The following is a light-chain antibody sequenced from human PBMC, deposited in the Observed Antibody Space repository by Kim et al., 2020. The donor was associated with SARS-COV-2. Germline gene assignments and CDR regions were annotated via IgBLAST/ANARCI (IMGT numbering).Light chain of an antibody. Sequence: SSELTQDPAVSVALGQTVRITCQGDSLRSYYATWYQQKPGQAPILVIYGKNNRPSGIPDQFSGYSSGNTASLTITGTQAGDEADYYCNSRDSNDNVVFGGGTKLTVL. CDR2: GKN. V-gene: IGLV3-19*01. CDR3: NSRDSNDNVV. J-gene: IGLJ2*01. CDR1: SLRSYY.